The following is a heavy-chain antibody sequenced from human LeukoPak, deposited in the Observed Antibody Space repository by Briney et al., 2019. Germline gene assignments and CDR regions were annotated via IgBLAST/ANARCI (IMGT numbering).Heavy chain of an antibody. V-gene: IGHV1-2*02. D-gene: IGHD2-21*02. CDR1: GYTFATYF. CDR3: ARPTYCGSNCYFNFDY. Sequence: GASVKVSCKTSGYTFATYFMHWVRQAPGQGLEWMGYIKPNSGVTNYAQKLRGRVTMTWDTSISTAYIELSGLTSDDTAIYYCARPTYCGSNCYFNFDYWGQGTLVTVSS. J-gene: IGHJ4*02. CDR2: IKPNSGVT.